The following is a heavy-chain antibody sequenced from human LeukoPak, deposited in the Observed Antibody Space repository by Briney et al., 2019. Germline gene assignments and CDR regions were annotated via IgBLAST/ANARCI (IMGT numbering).Heavy chain of an antibody. CDR1: GGSISSSNW. Sequence: PSETLSLTCAVSGGSISSSNWWSWVRQPPGKGLEWVGEIYHSGRINYNPSLKSRVTISVDKSKNHFSLKLSSVTAADTAVYYCARDPGYYGSGSLGAFDIWGQGTMVTVSS. CDR3: ARDPGYYGSGSLGAFDI. J-gene: IGHJ3*02. D-gene: IGHD3-10*01. V-gene: IGHV4-4*02. CDR2: IYHSGRI.